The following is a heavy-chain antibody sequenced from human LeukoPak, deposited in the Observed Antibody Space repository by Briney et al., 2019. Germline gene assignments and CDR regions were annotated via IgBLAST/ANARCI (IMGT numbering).Heavy chain of an antibody. Sequence: SETLSLTCTVSGGSISSYYWSCIRQPPGKGLEWIGYIYYSGSTNYNPSLKSRVTISVDTSKNQFSLKLSSVTAADTAVYYCAREGSHPPYYFDYWGQGTLVTVSS. D-gene: IGHD1-26*01. CDR2: IYYSGST. J-gene: IGHJ4*02. CDR3: AREGSHPPYYFDY. V-gene: IGHV4-59*01. CDR1: GGSISSYY.